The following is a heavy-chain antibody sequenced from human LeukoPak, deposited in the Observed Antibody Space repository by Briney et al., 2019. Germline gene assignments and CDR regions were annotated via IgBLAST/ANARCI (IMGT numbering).Heavy chain of an antibody. J-gene: IGHJ4*02. CDR1: GGSINTYY. CDR2: IYYSGST. CDR3: ARAGAGGGDFDY. D-gene: IGHD2-21*01. Sequence: PSETLSLTCSVSGGSINTYYWRWIQQPPGKGLEWIGYIYYSGSTNYNPSLTRRVTISVDTSKNQFSLRLNSGTAADTAVYYCARAGAGGGDFDYWGQGTLVTVTS. V-gene: IGHV4-59*01.